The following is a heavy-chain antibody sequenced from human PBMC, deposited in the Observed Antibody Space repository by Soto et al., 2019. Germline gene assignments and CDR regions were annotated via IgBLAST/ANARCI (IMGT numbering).Heavy chain of an antibody. CDR3: ARTGDIVLVPAAILPYYYGMDV. CDR2: IIPIFGTA. CDR1: GGTFSSYA. D-gene: IGHD2-2*01. Sequence: GASVKVSCKASGGTFSSYAISWVRQAPGQGLEWMGGIIPIFGTANYAQKFQGRVTITADESTSTAYMELSSLRSEDTAVYYCARTGDIVLVPAAILPYYYGMDVWGQGTTVTVSS. V-gene: IGHV1-69*13. J-gene: IGHJ6*02.